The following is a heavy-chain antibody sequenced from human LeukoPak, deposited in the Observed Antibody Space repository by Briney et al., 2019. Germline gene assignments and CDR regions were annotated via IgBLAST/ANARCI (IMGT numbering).Heavy chain of an antibody. CDR2: ISSSSSYI. CDR1: GFTFSSYS. J-gene: IGHJ4*02. Sequence: PGGSLRLSCAASGFTFSSYSMNWVRQAPGKGLEWVSSISSSSSYIYYADSVKGRFTISRDNAKNSLYLQMNSLRAEDTAVYYCARGPRTYCGGDCYYFDYWGQGTLVTVSS. V-gene: IGHV3-21*01. D-gene: IGHD2-21*02. CDR3: ARGPRTYCGGDCYYFDY.